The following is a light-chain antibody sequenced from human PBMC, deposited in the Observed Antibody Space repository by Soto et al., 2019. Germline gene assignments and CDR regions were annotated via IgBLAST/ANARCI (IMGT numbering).Light chain of an antibody. J-gene: IGKJ1*01. CDR3: QQSYSTPGT. CDR2: AES. Sequence: DIQMTQSPSSLSAFVGDSVTITCRASQSISNYLTWYQQKPGKVPKLLIYAESSLQSGVPSRFSGSGSGTDFTLTISSLQPEDFATYYCQQSYSTPGTFGQGTEVEIK. CDR1: QSISNY. V-gene: IGKV1-39*01.